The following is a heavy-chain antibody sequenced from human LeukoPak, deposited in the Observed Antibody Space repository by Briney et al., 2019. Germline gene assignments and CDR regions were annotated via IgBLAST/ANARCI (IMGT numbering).Heavy chain of an antibody. V-gene: IGHV3-48*03. J-gene: IGHJ4*02. Sequence: PGGSLRLSCAVSGFTFSSYEMNWVRQAPGKGLEWVSYIGSSGSTMYYADSAKGRFTISRDNSKNTLYLQMNSLRAEDTAVYYCARNYYDSSGYYYHDYWGQGTLVTVSS. CDR2: IGSSGSTM. D-gene: IGHD3-22*01. CDR1: GFTFSSYE. CDR3: ARNYYDSSGYYYHDY.